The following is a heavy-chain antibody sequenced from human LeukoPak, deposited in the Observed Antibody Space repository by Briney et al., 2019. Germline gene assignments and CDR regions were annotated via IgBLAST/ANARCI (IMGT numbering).Heavy chain of an antibody. D-gene: IGHD3-22*01. V-gene: IGHV4-30-2*01. Sequence: PSQTLSLTCAVSGGSISSGGYSWSWIRQPPGKGLEWIGYIYHSGSTYYNPSLKSRVTMSVDRSKNQFSLKLSSVTAADTAVYYCARGKIRTYYYDSSGYYYVLDAFDIWGQGTMVTVSS. J-gene: IGHJ3*02. CDR1: GGSISSGGYS. CDR2: IYHSGST. CDR3: ARGKIRTYYYDSSGYYYVLDAFDI.